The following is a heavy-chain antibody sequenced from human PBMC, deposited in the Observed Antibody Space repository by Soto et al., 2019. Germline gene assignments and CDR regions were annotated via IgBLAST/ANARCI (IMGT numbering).Heavy chain of an antibody. J-gene: IGHJ5*02. CDR3: ARAPKAVVGWFEP. Sequence: SETLSLTCAVYGGSFSGYYWSWVRQPPGKGLEWIGEINHSGSTNYNPSLKSRVTISVDTSKNQFSLKLSSVTAADTAVYYCARAPKAVVGWFEPWGEGTLVTLSS. CDR1: GGSFSGYY. D-gene: IGHD6-25*01. V-gene: IGHV4-34*01. CDR2: INHSGST.